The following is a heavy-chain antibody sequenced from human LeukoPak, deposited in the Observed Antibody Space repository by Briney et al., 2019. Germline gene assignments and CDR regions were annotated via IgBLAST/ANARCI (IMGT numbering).Heavy chain of an antibody. CDR3: AKDPTIVVVPAAKPPFDY. CDR2: ISGSGGST. J-gene: IGHJ4*02. Sequence: GGSLRLSCAASGFTFSSYAMSWVRQAPGKGLEWVSAISGSGGSTYYADSVKGRFTISRDNSKNTLYLQMNSLRAEDTAVYYCAKDPTIVVVPAAKPPFDYWGQGTLVTVSS. CDR1: GFTFSSYA. D-gene: IGHD2-2*01. V-gene: IGHV3-23*01.